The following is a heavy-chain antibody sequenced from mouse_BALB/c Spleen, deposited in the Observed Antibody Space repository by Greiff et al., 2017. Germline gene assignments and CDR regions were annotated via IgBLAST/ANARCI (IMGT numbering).Heavy chain of an antibody. J-gene: IGHJ1*01. CDR3: ARCHIYYYGSSPRWYFDV. Sequence: QVQLQQPGAELVKPGASVKLSCKASGYTFTSYWMHWVKQRPGQGLEWIGEINPSNGRTNYNEKFKSKATLTVDKSSSTAYMQLSSLTSEDSAVYYCARCHIYYYGSSPRWYFDVWGEGTTVTVSA. D-gene: IGHD1-1*01. CDR2: INPSNGRT. CDR1: GYTFTSYW. V-gene: IGHV1S81*02.